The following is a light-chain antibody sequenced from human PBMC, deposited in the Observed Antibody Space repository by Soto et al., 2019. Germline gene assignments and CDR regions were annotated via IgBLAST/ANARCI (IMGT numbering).Light chain of an antibody. V-gene: IGKV3-15*01. CDR1: QSISGN. Sequence: EVLMTQSPATRSVSPGERATLSCRASQSISGNLAWYQQKPGQAPTLLIYHAAARATGVPTRFSGSGSGTEFTLTISSLQSEDSAVYYCQQYNSWPPITFGQGTRLEIK. CDR2: HAA. J-gene: IGKJ5*01. CDR3: QQYNSWPPIT.